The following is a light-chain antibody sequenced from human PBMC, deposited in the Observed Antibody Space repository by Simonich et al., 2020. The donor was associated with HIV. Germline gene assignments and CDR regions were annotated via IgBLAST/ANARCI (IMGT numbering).Light chain of an antibody. V-gene: IGKV3D-20*01. Sequence: PGERATLSCRASQSVSSSYLAWYQQKPGLAPRLLIYDASSRATGIPDRFSGSGSGTDFTLTISRLEPEDFAVYFCQQYGSSPLTFGGGTKVEIK. CDR3: QQYGSSPLT. J-gene: IGKJ4*01. CDR2: DAS. CDR1: QSVSSSY.